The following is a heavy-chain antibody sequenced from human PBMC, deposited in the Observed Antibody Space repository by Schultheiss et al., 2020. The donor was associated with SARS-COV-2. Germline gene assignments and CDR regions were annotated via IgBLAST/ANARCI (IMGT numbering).Heavy chain of an antibody. CDR2: ISSSSSTI. J-gene: IGHJ3*02. CDR3: ARDSKDSSSWYAFDI. D-gene: IGHD6-13*01. Sequence: GGSLRLSCAASGFTFSSYSMNWVRQAPGKGLEWVSYISSSSSTIYYADSVKGRFTISRDNSKNTLYLQMNSLRAEDTAVYYCARDSKDSSSWYAFDIWGQGTMVTVSS. V-gene: IGHV3-48*01. CDR1: GFTFSSYS.